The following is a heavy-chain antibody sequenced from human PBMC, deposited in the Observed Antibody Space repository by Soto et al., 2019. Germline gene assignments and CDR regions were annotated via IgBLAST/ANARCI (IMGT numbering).Heavy chain of an antibody. CDR1: GGTFSSYA. Sequence: QVQLVQSGAEVKKPGSSVKVSCKASGGTFSSYAISWVRQAPGQGLEWMGGIIPIFGTANYAQKFQGRVTITADESTSTAYMELSSLISEDTAVYYCAERGCSSTSCYTDYYYYGMDVWGQGTTVTVSS. J-gene: IGHJ6*02. CDR2: IIPIFGTA. D-gene: IGHD2-2*02. CDR3: AERGCSSTSCYTDYYYYGMDV. V-gene: IGHV1-69*01.